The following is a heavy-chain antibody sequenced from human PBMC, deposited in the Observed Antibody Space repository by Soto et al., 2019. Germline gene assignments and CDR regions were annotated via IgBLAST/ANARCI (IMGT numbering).Heavy chain of an antibody. J-gene: IGHJ6*02. CDR1: GGSISSGGYY. D-gene: IGHD2-21*02. Sequence: QVQLQESGPGLVKPSQTLSLTCTVSGGSISSGGYYWSWIRQHPGKGLEWIGYIYYSGSTYYNPSLKSRITISVDTSRIMFSLKLSSVTAADTAVYYCASVCVGDCQNGMDVWGQGTTVTVSS. CDR2: IYYSGST. CDR3: ASVCVGDCQNGMDV. V-gene: IGHV4-31*03.